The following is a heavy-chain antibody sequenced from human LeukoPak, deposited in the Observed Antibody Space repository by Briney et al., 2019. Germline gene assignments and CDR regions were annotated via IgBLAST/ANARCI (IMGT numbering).Heavy chain of an antibody. Sequence: GRSLRLSCAASGFTFSSYDMHWVRQAPGKGLEWVAVISYDGSNKYYADSVKGRFTISRDNSKNTLYLQMNSLRAEDTAVYYCAKSAVAGLYYFDYWGQGTLVTVSS. J-gene: IGHJ4*02. D-gene: IGHD6-19*01. V-gene: IGHV3-30*18. CDR3: AKSAVAGLYYFDY. CDR1: GFTFSSYD. CDR2: ISYDGSNK.